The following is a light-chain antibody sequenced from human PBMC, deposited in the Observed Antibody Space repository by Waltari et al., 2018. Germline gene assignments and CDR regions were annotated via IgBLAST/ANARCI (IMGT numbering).Light chain of an antibody. CDR1: SSNFGAAYD. CDR3: HSCDSSLSGSA. J-gene: IGLJ2*01. Sequence: SVLTQPPSVSGAPGQRVTISCTGSSSNFGAAYDVQWYQHLPGTPPKRPLYVNTNRPAGVTDRVSGSKSGTSASLAMTGLQSEDEADYYCHSCDSSLSGSAFGGGTKLTVL. V-gene: IGLV1-40*01. CDR2: VNT.